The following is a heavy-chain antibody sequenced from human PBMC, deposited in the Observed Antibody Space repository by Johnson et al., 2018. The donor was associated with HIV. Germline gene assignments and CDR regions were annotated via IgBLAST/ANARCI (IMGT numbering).Heavy chain of an antibody. Sequence: QVQLVESGGGVVQPGRSLRLSCAASRFTFSSYAFHWVRQAPGKGLEWVSGISWNSGSIGYADSVKGRFTISRDNSKNTLFLQMNSLRAEDTAVYYCAKATVPTRVLIAFDIWGQGTMVTVSS. CDR1: RFTFSSYA. V-gene: IGHV3-NL1*01. CDR3: AKATVPTRVLIAFDI. CDR2: ISWNSGSI. J-gene: IGHJ3*02. D-gene: IGHD3-9*01.